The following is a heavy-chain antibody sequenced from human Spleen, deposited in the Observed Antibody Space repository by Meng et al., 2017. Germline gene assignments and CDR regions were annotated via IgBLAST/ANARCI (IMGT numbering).Heavy chain of an antibody. J-gene: IGHJ4*02. Sequence: QGRLQHVGAGLLKPSETLSRTCVVSGWAFSDYYWSWIRQPPGKGLEWIGEINHSGSTNYNPSLESRATISVDTSQNNLSLKLSSVTAADSAVYYCARGPTTMAHDFDYWGQGTLVTVSS. CDR2: INHSGST. CDR3: ARGPTTMAHDFDY. CDR1: GWAFSDYY. V-gene: IGHV4-34*01. D-gene: IGHD4-11*01.